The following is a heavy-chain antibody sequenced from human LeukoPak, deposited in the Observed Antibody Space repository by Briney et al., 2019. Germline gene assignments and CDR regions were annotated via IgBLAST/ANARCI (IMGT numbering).Heavy chain of an antibody. CDR3: ARAPRTDYYGSGSYFAFDY. Sequence: PSETPSLTCTVSGGSISSYYWSWIRQPAGKGLEWIGRIYTSGSTNYNPSLKSRVTMSVDTSKNQFSLKLSSVTAADTAVYYCARAPRTDYYGSGSYFAFDYWGQGTLVTASS. CDR2: IYTSGST. D-gene: IGHD3-10*01. CDR1: GGSISSYY. J-gene: IGHJ4*02. V-gene: IGHV4-4*07.